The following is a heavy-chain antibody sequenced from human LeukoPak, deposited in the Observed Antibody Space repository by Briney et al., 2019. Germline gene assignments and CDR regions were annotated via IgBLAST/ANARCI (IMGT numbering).Heavy chain of an antibody. CDR2: INWNGGST. J-gene: IGHJ5*02. Sequence: GGSLRLSCAASGFTFDDYGMSWVRQAPGKGLEWVSGINWNGGSTGYADSVKGRFTISRDNAKNSLYLQMNSLRTGDTALYHCARVEGVPAAPYNWFDPWGQGTLVTVSS. CDR1: GFTFDDYG. D-gene: IGHD2-2*01. CDR3: ARVEGVPAAPYNWFDP. V-gene: IGHV3-20*01.